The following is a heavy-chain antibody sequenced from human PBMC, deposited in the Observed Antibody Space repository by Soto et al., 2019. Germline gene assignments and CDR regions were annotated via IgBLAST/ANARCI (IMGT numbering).Heavy chain of an antibody. CDR2: IDPSDSYT. Sequence: PGESLKISCKGSGYSFTSYWIGWVRQMPGKGLEWMGRIDPSDSYTNYSPSFQGQVTISADKSISTAYLQRSSLKASDTAMYYCARRASYGSQNRANYYYYGMDVWGQGTTVTVSS. CDR3: ARRASYGSQNRANYYYYGMDV. D-gene: IGHD5-18*01. CDR1: GYSFTSYW. J-gene: IGHJ6*02. V-gene: IGHV5-10-1*04.